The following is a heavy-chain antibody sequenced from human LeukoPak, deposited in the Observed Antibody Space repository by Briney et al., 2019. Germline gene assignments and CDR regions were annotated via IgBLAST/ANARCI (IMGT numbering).Heavy chain of an antibody. J-gene: IGHJ3*02. CDR3: ARDLFRKGAFDI. Sequence: GGSLRLSCAASGFTFTTYSMTWVRQAPGKGLEGVSIISSGSSAIFSADALKGRFTISRDDAKNSLYLQMNSLRAEDTAVYYCARDLFRKGAFDIWGQGTMVTVSS. V-gene: IGHV3-21*01. D-gene: IGHD2-21*01. CDR1: GFTFTTYS. CDR2: ISSGSSAI.